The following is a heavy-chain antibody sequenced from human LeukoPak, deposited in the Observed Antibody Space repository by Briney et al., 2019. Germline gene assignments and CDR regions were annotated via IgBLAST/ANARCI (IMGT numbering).Heavy chain of an antibody. Sequence: SETLSLTCTVSGYSFSSGYYWGWIRQPPGKGLEWIGSIYHSGSTYYNPSLKSRVTISVDTSKNQFSLKLSSVTAADTAVYYCARVYSYYYYFDYWGQGTLVTVSS. V-gene: IGHV4-38-2*02. J-gene: IGHJ4*02. CDR2: IYHSGST. CDR1: GYSFSSGYY. CDR3: ARVYSYYYYFDY. D-gene: IGHD5-18*01.